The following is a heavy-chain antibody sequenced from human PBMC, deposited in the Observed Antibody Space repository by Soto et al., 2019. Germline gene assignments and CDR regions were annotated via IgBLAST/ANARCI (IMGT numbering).Heavy chain of an antibody. CDR1: GGSISSSSYY. V-gene: IGHV4-39*01. J-gene: IGHJ5*02. CDR2: IYYSGST. CDR3: ARSPRSIVGATRWFDP. D-gene: IGHD1-26*01. Sequence: SETLSLTCTVSGGSISSSSYYWGWIRQPPGKGLEWIGSIYYSGSTYYNPSLKSRVTISVDTSKNQFSLKLSSVTAADTAVYYCARSPRSIVGATRWFDPWGQGTLVT.